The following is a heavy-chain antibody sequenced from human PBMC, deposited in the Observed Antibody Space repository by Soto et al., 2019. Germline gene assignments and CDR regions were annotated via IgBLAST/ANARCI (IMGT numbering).Heavy chain of an antibody. CDR1: GGSISSYY. Sequence: SETLSLTCTVSGGSISSYYWSWIRQPPGKGLEWIWYIYYSGSTNYNPSLKSRVTISVDTSKNQSSPKLSSVTAADTAVYYCARTFGGLSYYYYYMDVWGKGTTVTVSS. CDR3: ARTFGGLSYYYYYMDV. V-gene: IGHV4-59*08. D-gene: IGHD3-10*01. CDR2: IYYSGST. J-gene: IGHJ6*03.